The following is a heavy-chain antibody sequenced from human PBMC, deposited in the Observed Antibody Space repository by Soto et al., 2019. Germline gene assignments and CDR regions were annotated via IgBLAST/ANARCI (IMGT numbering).Heavy chain of an antibody. CDR1: GGSFSGYY. Sequence: QVQLQQWGAGLLKPSETLSLTCAVYGGSFSGYYWSWIRQTPGKGLEWIGEINDSGSPTPNPSLTSRVTIWVATRTNQFSLTLSAATAAATAVYYCARGLLVRFRELSRRGGYYDSLDVWGKGTTVTVSS. CDR3: ARGLLVRFRELSRRGGYYDSLDV. J-gene: IGHJ6*03. CDR2: INDSGSP. V-gene: IGHV4-34*01. D-gene: IGHD3-10*01.